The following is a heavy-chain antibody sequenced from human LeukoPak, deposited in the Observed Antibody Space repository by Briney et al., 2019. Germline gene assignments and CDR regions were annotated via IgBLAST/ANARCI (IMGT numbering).Heavy chain of an antibody. J-gene: IGHJ3*02. Sequence: PGGSLRLSCAASRFTFSNYGMHWVRQAPGKGLEWVAFIRYDGSNKYYADSVKGRFTISRDNSRNTLYLQINSLRAEDTAVYYCARGGKLLWFGELPQADAFDIWGQGTMVTVSS. V-gene: IGHV3-30*02. D-gene: IGHD3-10*01. CDR1: RFTFSNYG. CDR2: IRYDGSNK. CDR3: ARGGKLLWFGELPQADAFDI.